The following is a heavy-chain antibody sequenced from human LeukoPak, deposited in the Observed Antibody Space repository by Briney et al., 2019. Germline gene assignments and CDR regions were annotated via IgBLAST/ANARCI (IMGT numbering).Heavy chain of an antibody. D-gene: IGHD5-12*01. Sequence: SVKVSWKASGGTFSSYAISWVRQAPGQGLEWMGGIIPIFGTANYAQKFQGRVTITADKSTSTAYMELSSLRSEDTAVYYCARFPLGGYSGYDYIGYFDYWGQGTLVTVSS. V-gene: IGHV1-69*06. J-gene: IGHJ4*02. CDR3: ARFPLGGYSGYDYIGYFDY. CDR1: GGTFSSYA. CDR2: IIPIFGTA.